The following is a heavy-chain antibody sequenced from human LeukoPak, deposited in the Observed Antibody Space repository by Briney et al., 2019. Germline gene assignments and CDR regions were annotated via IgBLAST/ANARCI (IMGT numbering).Heavy chain of an antibody. CDR1: GYNFATYW. CDR3: ARLSATINYYYYYYMDV. J-gene: IGHJ6*03. CDR2: IYPSDSDT. V-gene: IGHV5-51*01. Sequence: ESLKISCKTSGYNFATYWIGWVRQMPGKGLEWMGIIYPSDSDTRYSPSFQGQVTISADKSISTAYLQWSSLKASDTAMYYCARLSATINYYYYYYMDVWGKGTTVTISS. D-gene: IGHD5-12*01.